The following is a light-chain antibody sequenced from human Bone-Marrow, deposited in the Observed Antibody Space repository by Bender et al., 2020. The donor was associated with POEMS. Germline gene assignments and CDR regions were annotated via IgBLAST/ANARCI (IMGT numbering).Light chain of an antibody. V-gene: IGLV2-8*01. CDR3: QSYDNSLGGWV. CDR1: SSDIGLYNF. J-gene: IGLJ3*02. CDR2: EVT. Sequence: QSALTHPPSASGSPGQSVTISCTGTSSDIGLYNFVSWYQQRPGKAPKLIIYEVTKRPSGVSDRFSGSKSGTSASLAITGLQAEDEGDYYCQSYDNSLGGWVFGGGTKLTVL.